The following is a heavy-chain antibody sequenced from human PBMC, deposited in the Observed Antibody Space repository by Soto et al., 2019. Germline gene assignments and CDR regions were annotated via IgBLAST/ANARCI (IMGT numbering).Heavy chain of an antibody. Sequence: SETLSLTCTVSGGSISSGDYYWSWIRQPPGKGLEWIGYIYYSGSTYYNPSLKSRVTISVGTSKNQFSLKLSSVTAADTAVYYCARGEPSGGMDVWGQGTTVTVSS. CDR1: GGSISSGDYY. J-gene: IGHJ6*02. CDR2: IYYSGST. CDR3: ARGEPSGGMDV. V-gene: IGHV4-30-4*01. D-gene: IGHD1-1*01.